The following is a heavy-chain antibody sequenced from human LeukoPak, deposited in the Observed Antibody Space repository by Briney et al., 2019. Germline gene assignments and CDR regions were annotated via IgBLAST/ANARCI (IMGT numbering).Heavy chain of an antibody. CDR1: GGSISSYY. D-gene: IGHD3-9*01. Sequence: SETLSLTCTVSGGSISSYYWSWIRQPPGKGLEGIGYIYYSGSTNYNPSLKSRVTISVDTSKNQFSLKLSSVTAADTAVYYCARCEEVRYDILPGYYKVGLFDYWGQGTLVTVSP. CDR2: IYYSGST. V-gene: IGHV4-59*01. J-gene: IGHJ4*02. CDR3: ARCEEVRYDILPGYYKVGLFDY.